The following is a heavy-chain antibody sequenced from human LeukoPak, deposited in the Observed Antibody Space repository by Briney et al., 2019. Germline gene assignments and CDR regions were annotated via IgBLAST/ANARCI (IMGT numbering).Heavy chain of an antibody. CDR2: INPNSGGT. D-gene: IGHD3-22*01. J-gene: IGHJ4*02. V-gene: IGHV1-2*02. CDR1: GYTFTGYY. CDR3: ARVVGYDSSGYPDY. Sequence: ASVKVSCEASGYTFTGYYMHWVRQAPGQGLEWMGWINPNSGGTNYAQKFQGRVTMTRDTSISTAYMELSRLRSDDTAVYYCARVVGYDSSGYPDYWGQGTLVTVSS.